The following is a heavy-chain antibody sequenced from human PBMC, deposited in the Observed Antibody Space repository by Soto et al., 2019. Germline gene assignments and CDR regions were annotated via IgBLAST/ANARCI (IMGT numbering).Heavy chain of an antibody. D-gene: IGHD2-2*01. CDR3: AGGTPYCNSTSCYGRYGMDV. J-gene: IGHJ6*02. CDR2: MNPNSGNT. Sequence: ASVKVSCKASGYTFTSYDINWVRQATGQGLEWMGWMNPNSGNTGYAQKFQGRVTMTRNTSISTAYMELSSLRSEDTAVYYCAGGTPYCNSTSCYGRYGMDVWGQGTTVTVSS. CDR1: GYTFTSYD. V-gene: IGHV1-8*01.